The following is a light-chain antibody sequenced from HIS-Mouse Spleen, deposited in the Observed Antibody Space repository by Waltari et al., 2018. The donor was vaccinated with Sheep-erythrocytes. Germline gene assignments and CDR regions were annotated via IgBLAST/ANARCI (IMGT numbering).Light chain of an antibody. CDR1: SSDVGSYNL. CDR2: EGS. CDR3: CSYAGSSTWV. V-gene: IGLV2-23*01. J-gene: IGLJ3*02. Sequence: QSALTQPASVSGSPGQSITISCTGTSSDVGSYNLVSWYQQHPGKAPKLMIYEGSKRTSGVSNVFSGAKSGNTASLTISGLQAEDEADYYCCSYAGSSTWVFGGGTKLTVL.